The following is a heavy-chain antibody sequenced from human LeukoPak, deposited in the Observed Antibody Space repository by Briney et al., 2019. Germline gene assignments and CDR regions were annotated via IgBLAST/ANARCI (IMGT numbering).Heavy chain of an antibody. V-gene: IGHV6-1*01. CDR3: ARSPGYSSDWASCFDY. Sequence: SQTLSLTCAISGDSVSSNSAAWNWIRQSPSRGLEWLGRTYYRSKWYNDYAVSVKSRITINPDTSKNQFSLQLNSVTPEDTAVYYCARSPGYSSDWASCFDYWGQGTLVTVSS. J-gene: IGHJ4*02. D-gene: IGHD6-19*01. CDR1: GDSVSSNSAA. CDR2: TYYRSKWYN.